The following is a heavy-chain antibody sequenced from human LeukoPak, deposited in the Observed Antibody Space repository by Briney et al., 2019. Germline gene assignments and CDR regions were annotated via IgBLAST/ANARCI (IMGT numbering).Heavy chain of an antibody. CDR2: INPSGGST. CDR3: ARDYYYYYGMDV. CDR1: GNTFTSFH. V-gene: IGHV1-46*01. Sequence: GASVKVSCKASGNTFTSFHMHWVRQAPGQGLEWMGIINPSGGSTSYAQKFQGRVTMTRDTSTSTVYMELSSLRSEDTAVYYCARDYYYYYGMDVWGQGTTVTVSS. J-gene: IGHJ6*02.